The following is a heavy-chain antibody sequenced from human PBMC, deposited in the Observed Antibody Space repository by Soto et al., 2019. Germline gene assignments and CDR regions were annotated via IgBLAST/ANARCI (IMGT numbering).Heavy chain of an antibody. Sequence: EVQLVESGGDVVRPGGSLRLSCAASGVTFRGYWMHWVGQAPGKGLVWVSRINSDGSRTDYADSVKGRFTIYRDNAENTVHLQMNSLRVEDTAVYYCARACCGEQNWFDPWGQGTLVTVSS. J-gene: IGHJ5*02. D-gene: IGHD4-17*01. V-gene: IGHV3-74*01. CDR3: ARACCGEQNWFDP. CDR1: GVTFRGYW. CDR2: INSDGSRT.